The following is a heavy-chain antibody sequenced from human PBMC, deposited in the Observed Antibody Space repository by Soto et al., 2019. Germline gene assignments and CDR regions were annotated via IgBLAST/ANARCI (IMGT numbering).Heavy chain of an antibody. CDR1: GGSISSSSYY. V-gene: IGHV4-39*01. J-gene: IGHJ6*02. CDR3: ARSWHGTGMDV. CDR2: IYYSGST. Sequence: SETLSLTCTVSGGSISSSSYYWGWIRQPPGKGLEWIGSIYYSGSTYYNPSLKSRVTISVDTSKNQFSLKLSSVTAADTAVYYCARSWHGTGMDVWGQGTTVTVSS. D-gene: IGHD1-1*01.